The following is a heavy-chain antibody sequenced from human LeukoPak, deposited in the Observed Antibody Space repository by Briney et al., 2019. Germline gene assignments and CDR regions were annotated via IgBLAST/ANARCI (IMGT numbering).Heavy chain of an antibody. Sequence: GGSLRLSCAASGFTFDDYAMHWVRQPPGKGLEWVSGISRNSGSIVYADSVKGRFTISRDNAKNSLYLQMNSLRAEDMALYYCAGSRNGFYMDVWGKGTTVTVSS. D-gene: IGHD3-3*01. J-gene: IGHJ6*03. CDR2: ISRNSGSI. CDR1: GFTFDDYA. V-gene: IGHV3-9*03. CDR3: AGSRNGFYMDV.